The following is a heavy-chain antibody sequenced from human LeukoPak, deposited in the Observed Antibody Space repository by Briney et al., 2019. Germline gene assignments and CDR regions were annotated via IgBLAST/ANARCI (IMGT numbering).Heavy chain of an antibody. CDR1: GGSISNYY. CDR3: ARGRYTLYTFDI. Sequence: SETLSLTCTVSGGSISNYYWSLIRQPPGKGLEWIGYVSYSGTTNYNPSLKSRVTISVDTSKNQFSLKLSSVTAADTALYYCARGRYTLYTFDIWGQGTMVTVSS. J-gene: IGHJ3*02. D-gene: IGHD3-16*02. CDR2: VSYSGTT. V-gene: IGHV4-59*08.